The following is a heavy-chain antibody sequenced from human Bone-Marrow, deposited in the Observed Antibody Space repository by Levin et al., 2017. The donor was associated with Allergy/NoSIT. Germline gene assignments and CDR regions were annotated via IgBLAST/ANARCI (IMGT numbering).Heavy chain of an antibody. Sequence: GGSLRLSCAASGFSVSNNYMRWVRQAPGKGLEWVSLIYSVGSTYYSDSVKGRFTISRDNSKNTLYLQMNSLRGEDTAIYYCARGGLGANHYWGQGTRVTVSS. CDR1: GFSVSNNY. CDR2: IYSVGST. CDR3: ARGGLGANHY. V-gene: IGHV3-66*01. J-gene: IGHJ4*02. D-gene: IGHD5-12*01.